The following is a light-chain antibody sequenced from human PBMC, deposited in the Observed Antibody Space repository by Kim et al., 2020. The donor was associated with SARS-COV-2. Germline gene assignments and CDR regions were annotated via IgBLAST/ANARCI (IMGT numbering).Light chain of an antibody. V-gene: IGKV1-6*01. CDR3: LQDYNYPRT. J-gene: IGKJ1*01. Sequence: IQMTQSPSSLSASVGDRVTITCRASQNINRYLSWYQQKPGKAPKLLIFGASTLQNGVPSGFSGSGSGTDFTLTISSLQPEDFATYYCLQDYNYPRTFGQGTKVDIK. CDR2: GAS. CDR1: QNINRY.